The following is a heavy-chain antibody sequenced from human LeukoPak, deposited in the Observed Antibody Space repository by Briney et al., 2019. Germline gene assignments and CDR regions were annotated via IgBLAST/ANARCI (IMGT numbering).Heavy chain of an antibody. V-gene: IGHV3-48*04. CDR1: GFTFGPYT. CDR3: ASGMRVGPNI. D-gene: IGHD1-26*01. CDR2: ISSSSDTI. Sequence: QSGGFLRLSCAASGFTFGPYTMNWVRQAPGKGLEWVSYISSSSDTIYYADSVKGRFTISRDNAKNSLYLQMNSLRVEDTAVYYCASGMRVGPNIWGQGTLVTVSS. J-gene: IGHJ4*02.